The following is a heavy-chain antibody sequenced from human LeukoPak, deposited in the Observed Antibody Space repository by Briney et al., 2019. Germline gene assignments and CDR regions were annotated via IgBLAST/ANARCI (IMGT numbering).Heavy chain of an antibody. J-gene: IGHJ4*02. CDR1: GFTFNNYG. CDR3: AKGPLRGTAAAIDY. D-gene: IGHD2-2*01. V-gene: IGHV3-30*18. Sequence: GGSLRLSCAASGFTFNNYGMQWVREAPGTWLAWVAVISYDGRNKHYPDSVKGRFTISRDISTDTLWLQMDSLRTEDTAVYYCAKGPLRGTAAAIDYWGQGTLVTVSS. CDR2: ISYDGRNK.